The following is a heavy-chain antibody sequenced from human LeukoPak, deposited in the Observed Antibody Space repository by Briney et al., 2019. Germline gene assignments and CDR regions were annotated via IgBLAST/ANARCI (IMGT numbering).Heavy chain of an antibody. CDR1: GYTFTDYD. CDR2: INTNTGNP. V-gene: IGHV7-4-1*02. J-gene: IGHJ4*02. CDR3: ARGNGDTAMGGGDY. D-gene: IGHD5-18*01. Sequence: GASVKVSCKASGYTFTDYDINWVRQAPGQGLEWMGWINTNTGNPTYAQGFTGRFVFSLDTSVSTAYLQISSLKAEDTAVYYCARGNGDTAMGGGDYWGQGTLVTVSS.